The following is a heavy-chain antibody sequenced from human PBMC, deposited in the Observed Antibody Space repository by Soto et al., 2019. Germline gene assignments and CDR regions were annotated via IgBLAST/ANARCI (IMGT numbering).Heavy chain of an antibody. V-gene: IGHV3-15*01. CDR2: IKSKANAETT. J-gene: IGHJ4*02. CDR1: GITFINAW. Sequence: ERQLVESGGGLVQPGESLRLSCAVSGITFINAWMSWVRQAPGKGLEWVARIKSKANAETTDYAAPVKGRFTISRDDSKNMLYLQLNKLKAEDTAVYYCLTDPGEYETFWGQGTLVTVSS. CDR3: LTDPGEYETF. D-gene: IGHD4-17*01.